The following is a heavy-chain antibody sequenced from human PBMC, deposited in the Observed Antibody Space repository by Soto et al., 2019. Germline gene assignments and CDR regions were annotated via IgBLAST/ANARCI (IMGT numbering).Heavy chain of an antibody. Sequence: SETLSLTCIVSGGSISSGGYYWSWIRQYPGKGLEWIGYIYYSGSTYHNPSLKSRVIISLDTSKNHFSLNLSSVTAADTAVYYCARVGETVGSGVDVWGQGTTVTVSS. J-gene: IGHJ6*02. CDR1: GGSISSGGYY. CDR3: ARVGETVGSGVDV. CDR2: IYYSGST. V-gene: IGHV4-31*03. D-gene: IGHD3-16*01.